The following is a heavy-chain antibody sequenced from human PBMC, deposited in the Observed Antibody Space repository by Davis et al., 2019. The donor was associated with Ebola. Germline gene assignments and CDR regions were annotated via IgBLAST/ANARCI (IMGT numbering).Heavy chain of an antibody. CDR3: AKDRYYDNNPLYYESEC. D-gene: IGHD3-22*01. Sequence: SVKISCKASAGSFISYAISWVRHAPGQGLEWMGGIIPIFGTANYAQRFQGRVTITADESRTTAYMELSSLRSEDTAVYYCAKDRYYDNNPLYYESECWGQGTLVTVSS. V-gene: IGHV1-69*13. J-gene: IGHJ4*02. CDR1: AGSFISYA. CDR2: IIPIFGTA.